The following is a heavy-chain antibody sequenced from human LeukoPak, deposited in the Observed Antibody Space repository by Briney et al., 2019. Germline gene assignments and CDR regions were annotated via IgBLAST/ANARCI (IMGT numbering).Heavy chain of an antibody. CDR3: ARGGMITFGGVIENWFDP. CDR2: INPNSGGT. J-gene: IGHJ5*02. V-gene: IGHV1-2*04. D-gene: IGHD3-16*02. Sequence: ASVKVSCKASGYTFTGYYMHWVRQAPGQGLERMGWINPNSGGTNYAQKFQGWVTMTRDTSISTAYMELSRLRSDDTAVYYCARGGMITFGGVIENWFDPWGQGTLVTVSS. CDR1: GYTFTGYY.